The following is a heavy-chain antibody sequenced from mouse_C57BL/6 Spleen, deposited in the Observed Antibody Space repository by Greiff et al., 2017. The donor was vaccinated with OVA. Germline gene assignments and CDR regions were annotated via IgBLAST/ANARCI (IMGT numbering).Heavy chain of an antibody. CDR3: AISAQAPGFAY. J-gene: IGHJ3*01. D-gene: IGHD3-2*02. CDR2: ILPGSGST. V-gene: IGHV1-9*01. CDR1: GYTFTGYW. Sequence: QVQLQQSGAELMKPGASVKLSCKATGYTFTGYWIEWVKQRPGHGLEWIGEILPGSGSTNYNEKFKGKATFTADTSSNTAYMQLSSLTTEDSAVSDCAISAQAPGFAYWGQGTLVTVSA.